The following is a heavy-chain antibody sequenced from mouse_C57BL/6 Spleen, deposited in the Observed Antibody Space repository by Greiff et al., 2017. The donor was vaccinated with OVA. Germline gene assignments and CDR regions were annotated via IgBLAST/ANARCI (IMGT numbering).Heavy chain of an antibody. CDR3: ARDYGSSYGDY. V-gene: IGHV1-7*01. D-gene: IGHD1-1*01. CDR1: GYTFTSYW. CDR2: INPSSGYT. Sequence: VKLVESGAELAKPGASVKLSCKASGYTFTSYWMHWVKQRPGQGLEWIGYINPSSGYTKYNQKFKDKATLTADESSSTAYMQLSSLTYEDSAVYYCARDYGSSYGDYWGQGTTLTVSS. J-gene: IGHJ2*01.